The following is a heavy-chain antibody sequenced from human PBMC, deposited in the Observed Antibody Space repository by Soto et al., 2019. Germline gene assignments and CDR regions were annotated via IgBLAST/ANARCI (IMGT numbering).Heavy chain of an antibody. CDR2: IYHSGST. Sequence: SSETLSLTCAVSGCSISSGYYWGWIRQPPGKGLEWIGSIYHSGSTYYNPSLKSRVTISVDTSKNQFSLKLSSVTAADTAVYYCARGSSGYTSWFDPWGQGTLVTVSS. D-gene: IGHD3-22*01. CDR3: ARGSSGYTSWFDP. J-gene: IGHJ5*02. V-gene: IGHV4-38-2*01. CDR1: GCSISSGYY.